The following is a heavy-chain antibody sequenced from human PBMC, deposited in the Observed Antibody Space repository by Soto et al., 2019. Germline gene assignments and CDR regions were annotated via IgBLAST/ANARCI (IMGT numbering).Heavy chain of an antibody. CDR1: GYKFTTYW. V-gene: IGHV5-51*01. Sequence: GESLKISCKGSGYKFTTYWIGRVRQMPGKGLEWMAIIYPDDSDSRYSPSFQGQVTISADKSISTAYLQWSSLKASDTAIYYCVATYGDYLDYWGQGTLVTVSS. D-gene: IGHD4-17*01. CDR3: VATYGDYLDY. J-gene: IGHJ4*02. CDR2: IYPDDSDS.